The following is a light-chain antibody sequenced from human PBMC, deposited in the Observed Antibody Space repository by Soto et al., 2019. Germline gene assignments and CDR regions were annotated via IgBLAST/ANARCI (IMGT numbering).Light chain of an antibody. J-gene: IGLJ2*01. Sequence: QSVLTQPPSVSGAPGQRVTISCTGSSSNIGAGYDVHWYQQLPGTAPKLLIYGNSNRPSGVPDRFSGAKSGTSASLAITGLQAEDADDDYCQSYDSSLSGWKVFGGGTKLTVL. CDR2: GNS. V-gene: IGLV1-40*01. CDR3: QSYDSSLSGWKV. CDR1: SSNIGAGYD.